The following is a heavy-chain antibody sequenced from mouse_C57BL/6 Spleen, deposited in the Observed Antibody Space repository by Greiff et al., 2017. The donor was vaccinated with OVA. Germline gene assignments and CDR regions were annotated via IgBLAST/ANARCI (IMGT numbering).Heavy chain of an antibody. V-gene: IGHV5-17*01. CDR3: ARKTYSNYDYYAMDY. CDR2: ISSGSSTI. Sequence: EVQVVESGGGLVKPGGSLKLSCAASGFTFSDYGMHWVRQAPEKGLEWVAYISSGSSTIYYADTVKGRFTISRDNAKNTLFLQMTSLRSEDTAMYYCARKTYSNYDYYAMDYWGQGTSVTVSS. J-gene: IGHJ4*01. CDR1: GFTFSDYG. D-gene: IGHD2-5*01.